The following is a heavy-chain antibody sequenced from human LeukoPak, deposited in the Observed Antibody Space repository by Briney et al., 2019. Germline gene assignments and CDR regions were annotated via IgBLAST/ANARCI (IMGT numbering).Heavy chain of an antibody. Sequence: SVKVSCKASGYTFTGYYMHWVRQAPGQGLEWMGGIIPIFGTANYAQKFQGRVTITADESTSTAYMELSSLRSEDTAVYYCATDLPAYSSGWSPHWGQGTLVTVSS. V-gene: IGHV1-69*13. CDR3: ATDLPAYSSGWSPH. CDR2: IIPIFGTA. D-gene: IGHD6-19*01. J-gene: IGHJ4*02. CDR1: GYTFTGYY.